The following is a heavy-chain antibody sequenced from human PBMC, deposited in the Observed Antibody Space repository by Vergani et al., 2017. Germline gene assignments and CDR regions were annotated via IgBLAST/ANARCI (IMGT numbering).Heavy chain of an antibody. CDR3: ARVFSPHQGYYYYGMDV. CDR1: GGSISSYY. D-gene: IGHD2/OR15-2a*01. Sequence: QVQLQQWGAGLLKPSQTLSLTCTVSGGSISSYYWSWIRQPPGKGLEWIGYIYYSGSTNYNPSLKSRVTISVDTSKNQFSLKLSSVTAADTAVYYCARVFSPHQGYYYYGMDVWGQGTTVTVSS. V-gene: IGHV4-59*01. CDR2: IYYSGST. J-gene: IGHJ6*02.